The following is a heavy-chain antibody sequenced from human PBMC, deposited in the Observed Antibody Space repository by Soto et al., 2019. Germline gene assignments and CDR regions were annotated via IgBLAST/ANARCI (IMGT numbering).Heavy chain of an antibody. CDR2: IYYSGST. J-gene: IGHJ2*01. V-gene: IGHV4-59*01. D-gene: IGHD1-20*01. CDR1: GGSISSYY. CDR3: AIFFNCYGGNRDLLSFPTRRSSDL. Sequence: SETLSLTCTVSGGSISSYYWSWIRQPPGKGLEWIGYIYYSGSTNYNPSLKSRVTISVDTSKNQFSLKLSSVTAADTAVYYCAIFFNCYGGNRDLLSFPTRRSSDL.